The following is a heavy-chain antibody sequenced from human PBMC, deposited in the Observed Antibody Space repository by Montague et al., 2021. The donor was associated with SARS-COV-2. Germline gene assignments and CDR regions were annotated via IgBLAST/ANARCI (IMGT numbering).Heavy chain of an antibody. J-gene: IGHJ4*02. CDR3: ARASGNKTIFGVVISYFDY. D-gene: IGHD3-3*01. CDR2: IYYSGXX. CDR1: DGSITSGGYY. Sequence: TLSLTCTVSDGSITSGGYYSSWIRRHGGKGLEWFRYIYYSGXXXYXXXXKRRVTISVATAKNQFSLKLRSVTAADTAVYYCARASGNKTIFGVVISYFDYWGQGILVTVSS. V-gene: IGHV4-31*03.